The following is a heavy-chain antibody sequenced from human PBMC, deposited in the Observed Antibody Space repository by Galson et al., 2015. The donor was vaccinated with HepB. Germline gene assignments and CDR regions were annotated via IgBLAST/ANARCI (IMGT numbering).Heavy chain of an antibody. V-gene: IGHV3-64*01. CDR2: ISSNGGST. CDR1: GFTFSSYA. Sequence: SLRLSCAASGFTFSSYAMHWVRQAPGKGLEYVSAISSNGGSTYYANSVKGRFTISRDNSKNTLYLQMGSLRAEDMAVYYCARSLLRLYDGMDVWGQGTTVTVSS. D-gene: IGHD3-16*01. CDR3: ARSLLRLYDGMDV. J-gene: IGHJ6*02.